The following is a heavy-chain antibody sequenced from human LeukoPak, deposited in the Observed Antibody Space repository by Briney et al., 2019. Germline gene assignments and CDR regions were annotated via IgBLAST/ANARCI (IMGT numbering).Heavy chain of an antibody. CDR1: GFIFSNYG. CDR2: IWYDGQTK. V-gene: IGHV3-33*01. Sequence: GESLRLSCEASGFIFSNYGMHWVPQAPGKGLEWLALIWYDGQTKFYADSVKGRFTISRDNSGNTLFLHMTSLRVEDTAVYYCAREWGRIAVAGGPGYWGQGALVTVSS. D-gene: IGHD6-19*01. J-gene: IGHJ4*02. CDR3: AREWGRIAVAGGPGY.